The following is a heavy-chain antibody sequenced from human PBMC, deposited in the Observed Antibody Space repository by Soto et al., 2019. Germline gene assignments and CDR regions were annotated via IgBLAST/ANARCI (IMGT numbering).Heavy chain of an antibody. CDR3: ARDWTHYDSSGPGDY. J-gene: IGHJ4*02. CDR1: GYTFTSYD. D-gene: IGHD3-22*01. Sequence: ASVKVSCKASGYTFTSYDINWVRQATGQGLEWMGWINAANGDTKYSQKFQGRVTITRDPSAITAYMELSSLRSEDTAVYYCARDWTHYDSSGPGDYWGQGTLVTVSS. CDR2: INAANGDT. V-gene: IGHV1-3*01.